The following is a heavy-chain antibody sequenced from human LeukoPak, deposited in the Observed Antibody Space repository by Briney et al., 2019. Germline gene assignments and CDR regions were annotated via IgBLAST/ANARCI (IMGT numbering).Heavy chain of an antibody. CDR2: INHSGST. CDR3: ARGYWIQLNAFDI. J-gene: IGHJ3*02. D-gene: IGHD5-18*01. CDR1: GGSFSGYY. V-gene: IGHV4-34*01. Sequence: SETLSLTCAVYGGSFSGYYWSWIRQPPGKGLEWIGEINHSGSTNYNPSLKSRVTISVDTSKNQLSLKLSSVTAADTAVYYCARGYWIQLNAFDIWGQGTMVTVSS.